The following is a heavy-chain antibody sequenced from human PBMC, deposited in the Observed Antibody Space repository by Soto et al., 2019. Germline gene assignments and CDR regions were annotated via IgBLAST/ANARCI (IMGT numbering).Heavy chain of an antibody. D-gene: IGHD6-13*01. CDR2: IIPIFGTA. CDR1: GGTFSNYA. CDR3: AQQLVRTLSYYYYYGMDV. V-gene: IGHV1-69*13. J-gene: IGHJ6*02. Sequence: SVKVSCKASGGTFSNYAISWVRQAPGQGLEWMGGIIPIFGTANYAQKFQGRVTITADESTSTAYMELSSLRSEDTAVYYCAQQLVRTLSYYYYYGMDVWGQGTTVTVSS.